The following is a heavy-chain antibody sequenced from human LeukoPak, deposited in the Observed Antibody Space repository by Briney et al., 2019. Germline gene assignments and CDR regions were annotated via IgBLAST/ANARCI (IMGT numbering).Heavy chain of an antibody. CDR2: INPNNGGT. Sequence: GASVKVSCTASGYTFSGYYMHWVRQAPGQGLELMGWINPNNGGTNYSQKFQGRLTMTRDKSISTAYMELRRLRSDDTAVYYCARREEVYYDTSGYYYGDFDFWGQGTLVTVSS. V-gene: IGHV1-2*02. J-gene: IGHJ4*02. D-gene: IGHD3-22*01. CDR1: GYTFSGYY. CDR3: ARREEVYYDTSGYYYGDFDF.